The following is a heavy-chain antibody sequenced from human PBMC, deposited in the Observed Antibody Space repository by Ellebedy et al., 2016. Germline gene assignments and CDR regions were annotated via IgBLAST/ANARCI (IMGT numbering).Heavy chain of an antibody. CDR3: ARDGSSGSSDY. CDR2: IGGDSSSK. Sequence: GESLKISCVASGFTFSTSWMHWVRQAPGKGLEWVSFIGGDSSSKHYADSVKGRFTISRDNAKNSLYLQMNSLRDEDTAFYYCARDGSSGSSDYWGQGTLVTVSS. CDR1: GFTFSTSW. V-gene: IGHV3-48*02. J-gene: IGHJ4*02. D-gene: IGHD7-27*01.